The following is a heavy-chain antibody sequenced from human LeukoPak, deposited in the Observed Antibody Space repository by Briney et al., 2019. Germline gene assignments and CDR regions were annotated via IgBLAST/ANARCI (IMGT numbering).Heavy chain of an antibody. V-gene: IGHV3-30-3*01. Sequence: PGRSLRLSCAASGFTFSSYAMHWVRQAPGKGLEWVAVISYDGSNKYYADSVKGRFTISRDNSKNTLYLQMNSLRAEDTAAYYCARIFGPYYDFWSGYFDYWGQGTLVTVSS. J-gene: IGHJ4*02. CDR1: GFTFSSYA. D-gene: IGHD3-3*01. CDR2: ISYDGSNK. CDR3: ARIFGPYYDFWSGYFDY.